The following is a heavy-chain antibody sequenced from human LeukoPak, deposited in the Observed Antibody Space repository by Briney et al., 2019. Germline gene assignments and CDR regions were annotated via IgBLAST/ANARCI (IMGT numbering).Heavy chain of an antibody. D-gene: IGHD2-2*01. CDR3: ARSRSAIVVVPAANDAFDI. J-gene: IGHJ3*02. CDR2: IIPIFGTA. CDR1: GGTFSSYA. Sequence: GASVKVSCKASGGTFSSYAISWVRQAPGQGLEWMGGIIPIFGTANYAQKFQGRVTITADESTSTAYMELSSLRSEDTAVYYCARSRSAIVVVPAANDAFDIWGQGTMVTVSS. V-gene: IGHV1-69*13.